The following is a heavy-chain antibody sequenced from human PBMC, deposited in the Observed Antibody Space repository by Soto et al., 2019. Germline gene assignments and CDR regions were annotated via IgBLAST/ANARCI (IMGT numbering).Heavy chain of an antibody. CDR1: GGSISSYY. J-gene: IGHJ6*02. V-gene: IGHV4-59*08. CDR3: ARRPRYYYYYGMDV. Sequence: QVQLQESGPGLVKPSETLSLTCTVSGGSISSYYRSWILQPPGKGLEWIGYIYYSGSTNYNPSLKSRVTISVDTFKNQFSLKLSSVTAADTAVYYCARRPRYYYYYGMDVWGQGTTVTVSS. CDR2: IYYSGST.